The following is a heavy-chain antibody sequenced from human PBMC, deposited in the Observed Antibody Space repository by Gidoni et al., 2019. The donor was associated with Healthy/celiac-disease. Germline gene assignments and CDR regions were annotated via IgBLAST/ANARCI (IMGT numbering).Heavy chain of an antibody. CDR3: ARVWLRDDYGDYELDCWFDP. CDR2: IYYSGST. CDR1: GGSISSSSYY. V-gene: IGHV4-39*01. Sequence: QLQLQESGPGLVKPSETLSLTCTVSGGSISSSSYYWGWIRQPPGKGLEWIGSIYYSGSTYYNPSLKSRVTISVDTSKNQFSLKLSSVTAADTAVYYCARVWLRDDYGDYELDCWFDPWGQGTLVTVSS. J-gene: IGHJ5*02. D-gene: IGHD4-17*01.